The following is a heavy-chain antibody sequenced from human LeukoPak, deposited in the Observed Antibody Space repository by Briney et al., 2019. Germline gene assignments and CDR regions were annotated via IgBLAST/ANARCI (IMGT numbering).Heavy chain of an antibody. V-gene: IGHV1-2*02. CDR1: GYTFTGHY. D-gene: IGHD3-10*01. CDR3: ARDDAQLLWFAESGLGWFDP. CDR2: INPNSGGT. Sequence: ASVKVSCKASGYTFTGHYMHWVRQAPGQGLEWMGWINPNSGGTNYAQKFQGRVTMARDTSISTAYMELSRLRSDDTAVYYCARDDAQLLWFAESGLGWFDPWGPGTLVTVSS. J-gene: IGHJ5*02.